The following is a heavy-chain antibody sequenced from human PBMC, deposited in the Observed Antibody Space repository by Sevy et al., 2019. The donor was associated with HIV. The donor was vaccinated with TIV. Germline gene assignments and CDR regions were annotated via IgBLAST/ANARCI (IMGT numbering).Heavy chain of an antibody. D-gene: IGHD6-19*01. CDR3: ARHGLPGYKSGWFDVFDY. V-gene: IGHV4-39*01. Sequence: SETLSLTCSVSGGSIRSSTYYWGWIRQPPGKGLEWIGSIYDSGSTFSYPSFMSRVVISVDTSKDQFSLRLRSVTAADTAVYYCARHGLPGYKSGWFDVFDYWGQGALVTVSS. CDR1: GGSIRSSTYY. CDR2: IYDSGST. J-gene: IGHJ4*02.